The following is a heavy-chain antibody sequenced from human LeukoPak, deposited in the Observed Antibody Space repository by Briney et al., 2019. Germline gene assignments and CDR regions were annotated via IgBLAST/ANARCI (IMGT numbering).Heavy chain of an antibody. Sequence: ASVKVSCKASGYTFTGYAMHWVRQAPGQRLEWMGWINAGNGNTKYSQKFQGRVTITRDTSASTAYMELSSLRSEDTAVYYCATLSSSWDDAFDIWGQGTMVTVSS. CDR3: ATLSSSWDDAFDI. V-gene: IGHV1-3*01. J-gene: IGHJ3*02. CDR1: GYTFTGYA. CDR2: INAGNGNT. D-gene: IGHD6-13*01.